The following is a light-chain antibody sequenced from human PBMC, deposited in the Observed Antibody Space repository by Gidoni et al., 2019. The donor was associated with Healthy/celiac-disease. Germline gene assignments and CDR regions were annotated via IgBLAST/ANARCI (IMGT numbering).Light chain of an antibody. CDR2: GAS. V-gene: IGKV3-20*01. Sequence: EIVLTQSPGTLSLSPGERATLSCRASQSVSSSYLAWYQQKPGQAPRLLIYGASSRATGIPDRFSGSGSGTDFTLTISRLEPEDCAVYYCQQYGSSPPFTFGPGTKVDIK. CDR1: QSVSSSY. CDR3: QQYGSSPPFT. J-gene: IGKJ3*01.